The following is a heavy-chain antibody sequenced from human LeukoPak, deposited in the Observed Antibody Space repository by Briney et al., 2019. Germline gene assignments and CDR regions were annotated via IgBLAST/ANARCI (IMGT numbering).Heavy chain of an antibody. V-gene: IGHV1-8*01. CDR1: GYTFTSYD. D-gene: IGHD2-2*01. Sequence: ASVKVSCKASGYTFTSYDINWVRQAPGQGLEWMGWMNPNSGNTGYAQKFQGRVTMTRNTSISTAYMELSSLRSEDTAVYYCARGLQDIVVVSYGMDVWGQGTTVTVSS. CDR2: MNPNSGNT. CDR3: ARGLQDIVVVSYGMDV. J-gene: IGHJ6*02.